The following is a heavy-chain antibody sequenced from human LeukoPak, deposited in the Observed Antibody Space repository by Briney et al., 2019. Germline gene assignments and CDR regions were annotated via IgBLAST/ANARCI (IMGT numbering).Heavy chain of an antibody. CDR2: INPNSGGT. CDR1: GYTFTGYY. Sequence: ASVKVSWKASGYTFTGYYMHWVRQAPGQGLEWMGWINPNSGGTNYAQKFQGRVTMTRDTSISTAYMELSRLRSDNTAVYYCARVRQWLVGDYFDYWGQGTLVTVSP. CDR3: ARVRQWLVGDYFDY. D-gene: IGHD6-19*01. J-gene: IGHJ4*02. V-gene: IGHV1-2*02.